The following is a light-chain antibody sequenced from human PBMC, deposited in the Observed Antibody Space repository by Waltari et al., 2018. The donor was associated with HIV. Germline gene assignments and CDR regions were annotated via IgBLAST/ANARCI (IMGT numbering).Light chain of an antibody. J-gene: IGLJ3*02. CDR2: ENN. V-gene: IGLV1-51*01. Sequence: QSVLTQPPSVSAAPGQKVTISCSGSSSNIGTNYVSWYQQLPGTAPKLLIYENNKRPSGIPDRFSGSKSGTSATLVITGLQTGDEADYYCGTWDSSLSAWVFGGGTKLTVL. CDR1: SSNIGTNY. CDR3: GTWDSSLSAWV.